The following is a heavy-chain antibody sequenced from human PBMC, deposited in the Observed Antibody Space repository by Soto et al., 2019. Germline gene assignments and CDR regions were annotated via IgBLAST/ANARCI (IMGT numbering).Heavy chain of an antibody. CDR1: GFTFSNYW. V-gene: IGHV3-74*01. Sequence: EVQLVESGGGLVQPGGSLRLCCAASGFTFSNYWMYWVRQAPGKGLVWVSRLHNDGRITTYADSVKGRFTISRDIAKNTLYLQMDGLRAEDTAMYYCARGRGSFYLDFWGQGTLVTVSS. J-gene: IGHJ4*02. D-gene: IGHD1-26*01. CDR2: LHNDGRIT. CDR3: ARGRGSFYLDF.